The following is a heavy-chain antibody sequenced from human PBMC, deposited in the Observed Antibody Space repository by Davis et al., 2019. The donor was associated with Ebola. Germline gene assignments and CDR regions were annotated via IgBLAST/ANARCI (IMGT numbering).Heavy chain of an antibody. J-gene: IGHJ4*02. CDR2: IWYDGSNK. CDR3: ARGVSRDGYNYRWYFDY. Sequence: GESLKISCAASGFTFSSYAMSWVRQAPGKGLEWVAVIWYDGSNKYYADSVEGRFTISRDNSKNTLYLQMNSLRAEDTAVYYCARGVSRDGYNYRWYFDYWGQGTLVTVSS. CDR1: GFTFSSYA. V-gene: IGHV3-33*08. D-gene: IGHD5-24*01.